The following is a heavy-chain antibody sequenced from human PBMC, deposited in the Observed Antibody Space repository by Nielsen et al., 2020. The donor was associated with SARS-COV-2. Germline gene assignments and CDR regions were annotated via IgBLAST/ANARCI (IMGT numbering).Heavy chain of an antibody. D-gene: IGHD3-22*01. J-gene: IGHJ3*02. Sequence: GESLKISCAASGFTFSNAWMSWVRQAPGKGLEWVGRIKSKTDGGTTDYAAPVKGRFTISRDDSKNTLYLQMNSLKTEDTAVYYCTTEMVITTFAFDIWGQGTMVTVSS. CDR2: IKSKTDGGTT. V-gene: IGHV3-15*01. CDR3: TTEMVITTFAFDI. CDR1: GFTFSNAW.